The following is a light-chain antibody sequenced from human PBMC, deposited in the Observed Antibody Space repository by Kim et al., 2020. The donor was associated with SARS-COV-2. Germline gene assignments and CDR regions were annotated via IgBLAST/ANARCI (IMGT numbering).Light chain of an antibody. V-gene: IGKV3-20*01. CDR2: GAS. CDR3: QHYGSSPWT. CDR1: QSVIANS. Sequence: SPGEKATPSCRASQSVIANSLSWYQQKPGQAPRLLIYGASSRATGIPDRFSGSGSGTDFTLTISRLEPEDFAVYYCQHYGSSPWTFVQGTKVDIK. J-gene: IGKJ1*01.